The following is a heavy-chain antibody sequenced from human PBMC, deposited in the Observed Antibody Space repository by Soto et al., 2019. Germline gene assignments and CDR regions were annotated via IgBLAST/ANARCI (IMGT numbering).Heavy chain of an antibody. CDR2: IYYSGST. J-gene: IGHJ6*02. CDR1: GASISSYY. Sequence: SETLSLTCTVSGASISSYYWSWIRQPPGKGLEWIGYIYYSGSTNYNPSLKSRVTISVDTSKNQFSLKLSSVTAADTAVYYCASLVSGGIPYYYYGMDVWGQGTTVTVSS. CDR3: ASLVSGGIPYYYYGMDV. V-gene: IGHV4-59*01. D-gene: IGHD1-26*01.